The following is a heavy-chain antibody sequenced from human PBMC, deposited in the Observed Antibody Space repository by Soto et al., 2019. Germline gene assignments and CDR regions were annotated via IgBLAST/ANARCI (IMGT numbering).Heavy chain of an antibody. Sequence: SVKVSWKASGGTFSSYTISWVRQAPGQGLEWMGRIIPILGIANYAQKFQGRVTITADKSTSTAYMELSSLRSEDTAVYYCSYTGMGQHRRAFDIWAQGTMVTVSS. D-gene: IGHD2-2*02. CDR2: IIPILGIA. CDR1: GGTFSSYT. V-gene: IGHV1-69*02. CDR3: SYTGMGQHRRAFDI. J-gene: IGHJ3*02.